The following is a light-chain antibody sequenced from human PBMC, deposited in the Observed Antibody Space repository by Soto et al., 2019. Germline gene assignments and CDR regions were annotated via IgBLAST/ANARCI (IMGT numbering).Light chain of an antibody. CDR1: QSISSY. J-gene: IGKJ2*01. CDR3: QQSYSTPPMYT. V-gene: IGKV1-39*01. Sequence: DIQMTQSPSSLSASVGDRVTITCRASQSISSYLNWYQQKPGKAPKLLIYAASSLQSGVPSRFSGSGSGTDFTLTISSLQPEDFATYYGQQSYSTPPMYTVGQGTKLEIK. CDR2: AAS.